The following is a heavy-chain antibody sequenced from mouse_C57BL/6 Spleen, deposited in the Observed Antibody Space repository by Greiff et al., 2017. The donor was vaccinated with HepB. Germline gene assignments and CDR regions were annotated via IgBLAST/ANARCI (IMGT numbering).Heavy chain of an antibody. J-gene: IGHJ2*01. CDR3: ARPDYYGSSYFDY. CDR1: GYSFTGYY. V-gene: IGHV1-42*01. CDR2: INPSTGGT. Sequence: VQLQQSGPELVKPGASVKISCKASGYSFTGYYMNWVKQSPEKSLEWIGEINPSTGGTTYKQKFKAKATLTVDKSSSTAYMQLKSLTSEDSAVYYCARPDYYGSSYFDYWGQGTTLTVSS. D-gene: IGHD1-1*01.